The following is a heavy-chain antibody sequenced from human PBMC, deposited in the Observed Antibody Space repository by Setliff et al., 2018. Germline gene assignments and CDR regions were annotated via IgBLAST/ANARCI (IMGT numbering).Heavy chain of an antibody. D-gene: IGHD5-18*01. CDR3: ARDRTAYSYGLDV. CDR1: GGSISSSSYY. Sequence: PSETLSLTCTVSGGSISSSSYYWGWIRQPPGKGLEWLGSVYFSGYTYYNPSLSGRVNMSVDTSKKQFVLNLKAVTAADTAVYYCARDRTAYSYGLDVWGQGATVTVSS. J-gene: IGHJ6*02. CDR2: VYFSGYT. V-gene: IGHV4-39*06.